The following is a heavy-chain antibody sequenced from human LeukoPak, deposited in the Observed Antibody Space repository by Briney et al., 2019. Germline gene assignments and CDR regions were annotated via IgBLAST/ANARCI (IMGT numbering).Heavy chain of an antibody. Sequence: KPGGSVTLSCAASGFTCSNAWMSWVRQAPGKGREWVGRIKSKTDGRTTDYAAAVKGRFTISRDDSKNTLYLQMNSLKTEDTAVYYCTTDSGDTAMVDYWGQGTLVTVAS. V-gene: IGHV3-15*01. CDR3: TTDSGDTAMVDY. CDR1: GFTCSNAW. J-gene: IGHJ4*02. CDR2: IKSKTDGRTT. D-gene: IGHD5-18*01.